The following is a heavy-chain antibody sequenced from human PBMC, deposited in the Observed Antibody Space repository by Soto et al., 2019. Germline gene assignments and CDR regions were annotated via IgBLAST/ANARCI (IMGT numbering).Heavy chain of an antibody. CDR3: ARALRISSSGWPLTYYYYYGMDV. Sequence: QVQLVQSGAEVKKPGASVKVSCKASGYTFTSYGISWVRQAPGQGLEGMGWISAYNGNTNYAQKLQGRVTMTTDTSTSTAYMELRSLRSDDTAVYYCARALRISSSGWPLTYYYYYGMDVWGQGTTVTVSS. J-gene: IGHJ6*02. D-gene: IGHD6-19*01. CDR2: ISAYNGNT. CDR1: GYTFTSYG. V-gene: IGHV1-18*01.